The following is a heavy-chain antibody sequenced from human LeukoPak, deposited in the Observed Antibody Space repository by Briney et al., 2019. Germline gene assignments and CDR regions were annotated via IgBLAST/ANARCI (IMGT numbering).Heavy chain of an antibody. CDR1: GFTFDDYA. CDR3: AKDVEMATIYYFDY. J-gene: IGHJ4*02. Sequence: PGRSLRLSCAASGFTFDDYAVHWVRQAPGKGLEWVSGISWNSGSIGYADSVKGRFTISRDNAKNSLYLQMNSLRAEDTALYYCAKDVEMATIYYFDYWGQGTLVTVSS. V-gene: IGHV3-9*01. CDR2: ISWNSGSI. D-gene: IGHD5-24*01.